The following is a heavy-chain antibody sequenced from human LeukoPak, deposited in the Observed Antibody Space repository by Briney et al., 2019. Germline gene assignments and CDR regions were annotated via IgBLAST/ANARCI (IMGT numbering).Heavy chain of an antibody. Sequence: GGSLRLSCAASGFTFSSYARSSVRQAPGRGLEWVSVISGSGGSTYYADSVKGRFTISRDNSKNTLYLQMNSLRAEDTAVYYCAKTYYDILTGRPYYYYGMDVWGKGTTVTVSS. CDR2: ISGSGGST. D-gene: IGHD3-9*01. CDR1: GFTFSSYA. CDR3: AKTYYDILTGRPYYYYGMDV. J-gene: IGHJ6*04. V-gene: IGHV3-23*01.